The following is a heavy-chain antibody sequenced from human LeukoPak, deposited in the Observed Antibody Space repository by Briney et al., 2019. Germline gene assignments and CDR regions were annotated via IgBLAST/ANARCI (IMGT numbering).Heavy chain of an antibody. CDR3: ARVVTQDIVVVPATIWGFDY. Sequence: ASVKVSCKASGYTFTGYYMHWVRQAPGQGLGWMGWINPNSGGTNYAQKFQGRVTMTRDTSISTAYMELSRLRSDDTAVYYCARVVTQDIVVVPATIWGFDYWGQGTLVTVSS. CDR2: INPNSGGT. V-gene: IGHV1-2*02. J-gene: IGHJ4*02. D-gene: IGHD2-2*01. CDR1: GYTFTGYY.